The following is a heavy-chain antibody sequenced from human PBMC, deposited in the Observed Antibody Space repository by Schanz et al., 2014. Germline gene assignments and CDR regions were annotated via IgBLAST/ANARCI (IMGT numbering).Heavy chain of an antibody. J-gene: IGHJ3*01. Sequence: QVPLQESRPRLFPPSPPLSVPFPFSGGSISSGAYSWSWIRQPPGKRPEWIGYIYSSGSTYYNPSLKSRATISVDTSKNQFSLTLTSVTDADTAVYFCAVTGAIGVHDVLDVWGQGTMVTVSS. CDR2: IYSSGST. CDR3: AVTGAIGVHDVLDV. V-gene: IGHV4-30-4*07. D-gene: IGHD2-2*02. CDR1: GGSISSGAYS.